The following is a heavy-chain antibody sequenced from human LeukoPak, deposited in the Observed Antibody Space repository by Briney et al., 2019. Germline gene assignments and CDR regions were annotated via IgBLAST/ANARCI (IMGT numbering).Heavy chain of an antibody. V-gene: IGHV1-69*13. D-gene: IGHD6-19*01. CDR2: IIPIFGTA. J-gene: IGHJ4*02. Sequence: SVKVSCKASGGTFSSHAISWVRQAPGQGLEWMGGIIPIFGTANYAQKFQGRVTITADESTSTAYMELSSLRSEDTAVYYCARDGSGPGFYYFDYWGQGTLVTVSS. CDR3: ARDGSGPGFYYFDY. CDR1: GGTFSSHA.